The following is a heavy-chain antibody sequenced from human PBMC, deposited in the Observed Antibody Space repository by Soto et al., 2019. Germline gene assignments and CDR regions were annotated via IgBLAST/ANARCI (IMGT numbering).Heavy chain of an antibody. CDR3: ARDGNSGDNNWFDP. CDR1: GYTSTSYG. CDR2: ISAYNGNT. D-gene: IGHD4-17*01. V-gene: IGHV1-18*01. J-gene: IGHJ5*02. Sequence: ASVKVSCKASGYTSTSYGISFVLQAPGQGLEWMGWISAYNGNTNYAQKLQGRVTMTTDTSTSTAYIELRSLRSDDTAVYYCARDGNSGDNNWFDPWGQGTLVTVSS.